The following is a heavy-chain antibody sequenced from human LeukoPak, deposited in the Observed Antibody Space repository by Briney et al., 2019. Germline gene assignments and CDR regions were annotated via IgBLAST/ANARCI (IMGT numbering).Heavy chain of an antibody. J-gene: IGHJ5*02. Sequence: PSETLSLTCTVSGGSIGRSSYYWGWIRQPPGKGLEWIGGIDYSGSTSYHPSLKSRVTISVDTSKNQFSLKLNSVTAADTAVYYCARGRGEGRGISMVRGVRAPSYNWFDPWGHGTLVTVSS. V-gene: IGHV4-39*07. CDR2: IDYSGST. D-gene: IGHD3-10*01. CDR1: GGSIGRSSYY. CDR3: ARGRGEGRGISMVRGVRAPSYNWFDP.